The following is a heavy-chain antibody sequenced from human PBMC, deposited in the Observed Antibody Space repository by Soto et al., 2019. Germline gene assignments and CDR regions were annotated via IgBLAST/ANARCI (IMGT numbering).Heavy chain of an antibody. CDR2: IYHSGST. CDR1: CGSIRRGGYA. CDR3: SRVGWELAYQVYSMDG. Sequence: QLQLQASGSGLVKPSHTLSLTCSGSCGSIRRGGYAWSWIRQPPGKGLECIGHIYHSGSTYYNPSLKRLVTISVDTSKNEFSLELSYVTAANTAVYYCSRVGWELAYQVYSMDGCGQGTTGTVSS. V-gene: IGHV4-30-2*01. D-gene: IGHD1-26*01. J-gene: IGHJ6*02.